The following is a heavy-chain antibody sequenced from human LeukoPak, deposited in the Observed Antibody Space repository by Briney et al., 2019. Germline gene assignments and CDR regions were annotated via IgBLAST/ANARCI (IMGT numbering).Heavy chain of an antibody. CDR1: GYSFTSYW. J-gene: IGHJ4*02. V-gene: IGHV5-51*01. CDR2: IYPGDSDT. CDR3: ARTYYDYVWGSYRWYYFDY. D-gene: IGHD3-16*02. Sequence: GESLKISCKGSGYSFTSYWIGWVRQMPGKGLEWMGIIYPGDSDTRYSPSFQGQVTISAVKSISTAYLQWSSLKASDTAMYYCARTYYDYVWGSYRWYYFDYWGQGTLVTVSS.